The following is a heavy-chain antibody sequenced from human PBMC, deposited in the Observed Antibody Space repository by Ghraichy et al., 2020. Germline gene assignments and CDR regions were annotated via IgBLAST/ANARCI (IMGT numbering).Heavy chain of an antibody. CDR1: GFSISSSW. CDR3: ARPHISSWNQNWFDP. V-gene: IGHV3-74*01. CDR2: INNDGTIT. D-gene: IGHD1-1*01. J-gene: IGHJ5*02. Sequence: GGSLRLSCTASGFSISSSWIHWVRQAPGEGLVWVSRINNDGTITNYADSVNGRFSMSRDNAKNTLYLKMDSLTVDDTATYYCARPHISSWNQNWFDPWGPGTQVTVTS.